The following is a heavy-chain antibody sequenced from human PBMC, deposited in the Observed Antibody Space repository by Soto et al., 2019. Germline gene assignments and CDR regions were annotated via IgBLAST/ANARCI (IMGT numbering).Heavy chain of an antibody. Sequence: SGPTLVNPTQTLTLTCTFSGFSLSTSGVGVGWIRQPPGKALEWLALIYWNDDKRYSPSLKSRLTITKDTSKNQVVLTMTNMDPVDTATYYCAHILRDGYNLRYLRYYYGMDVWGQGTTVTVSS. D-gene: IGHD5-12*01. J-gene: IGHJ6*02. V-gene: IGHV2-5*01. CDR1: GFSLSTSGVG. CDR2: IYWNDDK. CDR3: AHILRDGYNLRYLRYYYGMDV.